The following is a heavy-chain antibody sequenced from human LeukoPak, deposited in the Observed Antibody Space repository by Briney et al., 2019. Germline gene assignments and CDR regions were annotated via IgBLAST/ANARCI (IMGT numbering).Heavy chain of an antibody. CDR1: GGSISSSSYY. CDR2: IYYSGST. V-gene: IGHV4-39*07. Sequence: SETLSLTCTVSGGSISSSSYYWGWIRQPPGTGLEWIGSIYYSGSTYYNPSLKSRVTISVDTSKNQFSLKLSSVTAADTAVYYCARSAGVSRITMVRGVTKFDYWGQGTLVTVSS. CDR3: ARSAGVSRITMVRGVTKFDY. D-gene: IGHD3-10*01. J-gene: IGHJ4*02.